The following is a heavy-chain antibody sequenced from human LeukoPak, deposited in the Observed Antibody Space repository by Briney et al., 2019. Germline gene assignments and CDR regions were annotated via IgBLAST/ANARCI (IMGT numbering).Heavy chain of an antibody. J-gene: IGHJ4*02. CDR1: GYTFTDYY. D-gene: IGHD2-2*01. CDR2: VDPEDGET. V-gene: IGHV1-69-2*01. CDR3: VRECSSTSCPFDY. Sequence: ASVKISCKVSGYTFTDYYMHWVQQAPGKRLEWMGLVDPEDGETIYAEKFQGRVTITADTSTDTAYMELSSLRSEDTAVYYCVRECSSTSCPFDYWGQGTLVTVSS.